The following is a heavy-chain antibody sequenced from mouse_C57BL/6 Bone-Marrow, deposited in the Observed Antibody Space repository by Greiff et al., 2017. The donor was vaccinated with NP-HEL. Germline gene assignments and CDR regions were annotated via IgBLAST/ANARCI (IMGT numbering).Heavy chain of an antibody. D-gene: IGHD6-1*01. CDR1: GFNIKDDY. V-gene: IGHV14-4*01. Sequence: VQLQQSGAELVRPGASVKLSCTASGFNIKDDYMHWVKQRPEQGLEWIGWIDPENGDTEYASKFKGKATITADTSSNTAYLPLSSLTTEDSALSDCTCICQPPRNRWYFGGWGTVTTVT. CDR3: TCICQPPRNRWYFGG. J-gene: IGHJ1*03. CDR2: IDPENGDT.